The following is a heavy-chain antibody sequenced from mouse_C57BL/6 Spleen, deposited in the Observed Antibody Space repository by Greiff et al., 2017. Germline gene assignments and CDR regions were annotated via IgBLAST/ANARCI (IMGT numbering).Heavy chain of an antibody. CDR2: INPGSGGT. J-gene: IGHJ3*01. Sequence: VQLQQSGAELVRPGTSVKVSCKASGYAFTNYLIEWVKQRPGQGLEWIGVINPGSGGTNYNEKFKGKATLTADKSSSPAYMQLSSLTSEDSAVYFCARGDSSGYEGFAYWGQGTLVTVSA. CDR3: ARGDSSGYEGFAY. V-gene: IGHV1-54*01. CDR1: GYAFTNYL. D-gene: IGHD3-2*02.